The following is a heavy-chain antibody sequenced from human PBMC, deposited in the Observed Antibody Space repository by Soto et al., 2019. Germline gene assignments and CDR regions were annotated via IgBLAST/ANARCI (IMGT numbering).Heavy chain of an antibody. J-gene: IGHJ6*02. V-gene: IGHV4-39*01. CDR1: GGCISSSGYY. D-gene: IGHD3-22*01. CDR2: IFYSGTT. Sequence: SQTLSVTCTVAGGCISSSGYYWGWIRQSPGKGLEWIGTIFYSGTTYYNPSLESRITISQDTSNNQFSLKLTSVTAADTAVYYCARHYYDSSGYPAPYYHGMDVWGQGTTVTVSS. CDR3: ARHYYDSSGYPAPYYHGMDV.